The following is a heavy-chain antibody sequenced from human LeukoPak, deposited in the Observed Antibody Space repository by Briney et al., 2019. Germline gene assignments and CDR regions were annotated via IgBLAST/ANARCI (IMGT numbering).Heavy chain of an antibody. V-gene: IGHV4-34*01. CDR2: INHSGST. J-gene: IGHJ5*01. CDR3: TRGGLLPDS. D-gene: IGHD6-19*01. CDR1: GGSFSGYY. Sequence: SETLSLTCAVYGGSFSGYYWSWIRQPPGKGLEWIGEINHSGSTNYNPSLKSRVTISLDTSKNQFSLTVSSVTSADTAVYFCTRGGLLPDSWGHGTLVTVSS.